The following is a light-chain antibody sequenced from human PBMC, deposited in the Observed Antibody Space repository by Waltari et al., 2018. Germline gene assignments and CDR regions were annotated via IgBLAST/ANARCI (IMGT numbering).Light chain of an antibody. CDR3: QQSYTTPT. CDR2: AAS. V-gene: IGKV1-39*01. Sequence: DTQMTQSPTSLSASVGERVTITCRTSQMISDYLNWHQRKPGKAPNLLIYAASTLQSGVPSRFSGSGSGTEFTLAISSLPPEDFATYYCQQSYTTPTFGGETKVEI. CDR1: QMISDY. J-gene: IGKJ4*01.